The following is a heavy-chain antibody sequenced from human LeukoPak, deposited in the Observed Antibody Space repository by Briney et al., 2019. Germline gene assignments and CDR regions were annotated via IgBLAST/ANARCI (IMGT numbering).Heavy chain of an antibody. CDR2: ICSSSSYI. D-gene: IGHD3-3*01. V-gene: IGHV3-21*01. CDR1: GFTFSSYS. Sequence: GGSLRLSCAASGFTFSSYSMNWVRHAPGKGLEWVSSICSSSSYIYYADSVKGRFTISRDNAKNSLYLQMNSLSVVDTAVYYCARDGYYDFWSGPRVYYYYYMDVWGKGTTVTVSS. J-gene: IGHJ6*03. CDR3: ARDGYYDFWSGPRVYYYYYMDV.